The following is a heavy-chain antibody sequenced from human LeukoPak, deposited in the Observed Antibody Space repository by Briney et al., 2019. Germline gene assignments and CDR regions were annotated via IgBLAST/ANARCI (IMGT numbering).Heavy chain of an antibody. CDR1: GFTXXXYA. CDR2: ISSNGGST. CDR3: XRDWGPFDP. J-gene: IGHJ5*02. V-gene: IGHV3-64*01. D-gene: IGHD3-16*01. Sequence: SGFTXXXYAMHWVRQAPGKGLEYVSAISSNGGSTYYANSVXGRFTISRDXSKNTLYIQMGSLRAEDMAVYYXXRDWGPFDPWGQGTLVTVSS.